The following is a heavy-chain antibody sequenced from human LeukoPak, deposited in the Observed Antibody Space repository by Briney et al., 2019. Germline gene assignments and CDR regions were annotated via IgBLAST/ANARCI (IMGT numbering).Heavy chain of an antibody. D-gene: IGHD5-12*01. J-gene: IGHJ4*02. CDR3: ARRDGGYSNVDY. V-gene: IGHV4-59*08. CDR1: GGSIRTYY. CDR2: IYYSGST. Sequence: SETLSLTCTVSGGSIRTYYWSGIRQPPGKGLEWIGYIYYSGSTNYNPSLKSRVTISVDTSKNQFSLKLTSVTAADTAVYYCARRDGGYSNVDYWGQGTLVTVSS.